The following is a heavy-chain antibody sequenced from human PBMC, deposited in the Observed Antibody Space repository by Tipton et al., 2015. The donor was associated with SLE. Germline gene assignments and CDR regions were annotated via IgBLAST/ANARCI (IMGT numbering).Heavy chain of an antibody. D-gene: IGHD6-6*01. CDR3: ARASSSSALDI. CDR2: INHSGST. V-gene: IGHV4-34*01. CDR1: GGSFSGYY. Sequence: LRLSCAVYGGSFSGYYWSWIRQPPGKGLEWIGEINHSGSTNYNPSLKSRVTISVDTSKNQFSLKLSSVTAADTAVYYCARASSSSALDIWGQGTMVTVSS. J-gene: IGHJ3*02.